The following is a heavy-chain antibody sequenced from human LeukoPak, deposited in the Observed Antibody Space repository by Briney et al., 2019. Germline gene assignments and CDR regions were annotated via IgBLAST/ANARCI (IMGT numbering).Heavy chain of an antibody. CDR3: ARDPDGYNFNGLAGGVDY. Sequence: SVKVSCKASGGTFSSYAISWVRQAPGQGREWRGRIIPIFGIANYAQKFQGRVTITADKSTSTAYMELSSLRSEDTAVYYCARDPDGYNFNGLAGGVDYWGQGTLVTVSS. CDR1: GGTFSSYA. J-gene: IGHJ4*02. CDR2: IIPIFGIA. D-gene: IGHD5-24*01. V-gene: IGHV1-69*04.